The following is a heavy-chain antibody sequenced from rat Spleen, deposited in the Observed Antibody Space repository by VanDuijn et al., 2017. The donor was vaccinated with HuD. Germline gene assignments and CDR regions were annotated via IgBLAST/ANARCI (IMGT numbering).Heavy chain of an antibody. CDR3: ARHGYNSYFDY. Sequence: EVQLVESGGGLVQPGRSLRLSCAASGFTFSDYNMAWVRQAPRKGLEWVAIITYDGSNTYYRDSVRGRFTISRDNADITLYLQMDSLRSEDTATYYCARHGYNSYFDYWGKGVMVTVSS. V-gene: IGHV5-7*01. D-gene: IGHD1-9*01. J-gene: IGHJ2*01. CDR2: ITYDGSNT. CDR1: GFTFSDYN.